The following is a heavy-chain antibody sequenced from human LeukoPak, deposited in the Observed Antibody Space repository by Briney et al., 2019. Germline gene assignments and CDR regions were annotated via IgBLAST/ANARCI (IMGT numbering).Heavy chain of an antibody. D-gene: IGHD2-8*02. CDR3: ATLRHTEFPY. J-gene: IGHJ4*02. CDR1: GYTRTSYW. CDR2: IHPGDSDT. Sequence: GESLKICCKGSGYTRTSYWTGWVRQMPGKGLEWMGIIHPGDSDTRYSPSFQGQVTISADKSISTSYLQWSSLKASDTAMYYCATLRHTEFPYWGRGTLVTVSS. V-gene: IGHV5-51*01.